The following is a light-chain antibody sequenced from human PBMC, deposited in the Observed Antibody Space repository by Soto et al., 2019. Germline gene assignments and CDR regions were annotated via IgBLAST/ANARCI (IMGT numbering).Light chain of an antibody. V-gene: IGLV1-44*01. CDR2: SNS. Sequence: QSVLTQPPSASGAPGQRGTISCSGSSPNIGSNIVNWYQQLPGTATKLLIYSNSQRPSGVPDRFSGSKSGTSASLAIRGLQSDDEADYYCAAWDDSLNGYVFGTGTKLTVL. J-gene: IGLJ1*01. CDR1: SPNIGSNI. CDR3: AAWDDSLNGYV.